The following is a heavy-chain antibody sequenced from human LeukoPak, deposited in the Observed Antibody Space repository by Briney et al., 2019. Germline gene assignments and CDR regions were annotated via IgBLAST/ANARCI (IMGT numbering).Heavy chain of an antibody. D-gene: IGHD3-10*01. CDR3: ARVVVRGVDLDAFDI. CDR2: ISPSRGDT. CDR1: GYTFTAYY. Sequence: ASVKVSCKASGYTFTAYYIHWVRQAPGQGLEWMGRISPSRGDTNYAQQFQGRVTMTRDTSITTAYMELSRLRSDDTAVYYCARVVVRGVDLDAFDIWGQGTMVTVSS. J-gene: IGHJ3*02. V-gene: IGHV1-2*06.